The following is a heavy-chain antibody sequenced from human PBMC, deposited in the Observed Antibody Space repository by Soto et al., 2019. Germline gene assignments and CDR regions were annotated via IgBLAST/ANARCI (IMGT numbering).Heavy chain of an antibody. V-gene: IGHV1-3*01. CDR2: INAGNGNT. J-gene: IGHJ3*02. CDR3: ARGVRAFVLLLREVDSAFDI. CDR1: GYTFTSYA. D-gene: IGHD3-9*01. Sequence: ASVKVSCKASGYTFTSYAMHWVRQAPGQRLEWMGWINAGNGNTKYSQKFQGRVTITRDTSASTAYMELSSLRSEDTAVYYCARGVRAFVLLLREVDSAFDIWGQGTMVTVSS.